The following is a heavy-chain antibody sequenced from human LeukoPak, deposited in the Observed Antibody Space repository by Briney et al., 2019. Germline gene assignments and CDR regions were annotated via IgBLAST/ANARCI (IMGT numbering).Heavy chain of an antibody. V-gene: IGHV3-30*18. CDR1: AFPFHVND. Sequence: GGSVTLSCAPSAFPFHVNDMEWARQTPGKGWEGVSLVSNGGAKEHYAESVKGRFTISRDNSRNTVYLQMSSLRSDDTAIYYCAKTLDGLWPQFDFWGQGTLLTVPS. J-gene: IGHJ4*02. CDR3: AKTLDGLWPQFDF. CDR2: VSNGGAKE. D-gene: IGHD5-24*01.